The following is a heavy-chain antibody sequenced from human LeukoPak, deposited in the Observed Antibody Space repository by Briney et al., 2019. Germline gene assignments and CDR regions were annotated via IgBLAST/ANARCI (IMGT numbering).Heavy chain of an antibody. Sequence: SETLSPTCTVSNGSISSYYWSWIRQPPGKGLDWIGYIYYSGSTNYNPSLKSRVTISVDTSKNQFSLNLSSVTAADTAVYYCARHLGGGIYFDYWGQGTLVTVSS. CDR1: NGSISSYY. J-gene: IGHJ4*02. V-gene: IGHV4-59*08. D-gene: IGHD3-16*01. CDR3: ARHLGGGIYFDY. CDR2: IYYSGST.